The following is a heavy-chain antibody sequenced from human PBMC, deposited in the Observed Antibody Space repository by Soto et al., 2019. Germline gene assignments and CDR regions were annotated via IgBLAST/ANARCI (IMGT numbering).Heavy chain of an antibody. CDR2: IYWDDDK. J-gene: IGHJ5*02. V-gene: IGHV2-5*02. D-gene: IGHD3-22*01. CDR1: GFSLSTSGVG. Sequence: SGPTLVNPTQTLTLTCTFSGFSLSTSGVGVGWIRQPPGKALEWLALIYWDDDKRYSPSLKSRLTITKDTSKNQVVLTMTNMDPVDTATYYCANKPIVVVNEYTWFDPWGQGTLVTVSS. CDR3: ANKPIVVVNEYTWFDP.